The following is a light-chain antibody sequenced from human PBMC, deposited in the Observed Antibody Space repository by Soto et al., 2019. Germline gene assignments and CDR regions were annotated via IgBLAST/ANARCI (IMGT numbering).Light chain of an antibody. CDR1: SSDVGLYDY. V-gene: IGLV2-14*01. Sequence: QSVLTQPASVSGSPGQSITISCTGTSSDVGLYDYVSWYQQHPGKAPRLMIYAVSNRPSGVSNRFSASKSGNTASLVISGLQAEDEADYYCSSYTSNSSYVFGSGTKVTVL. J-gene: IGLJ1*01. CDR2: AVS. CDR3: SSYTSNSSYV.